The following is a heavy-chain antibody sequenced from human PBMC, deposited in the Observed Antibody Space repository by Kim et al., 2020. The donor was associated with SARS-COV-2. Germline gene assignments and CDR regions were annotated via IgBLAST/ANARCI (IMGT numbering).Heavy chain of an antibody. J-gene: IGHJ6*02. CDR3: ARETRDVLLWFGGCRDV. D-gene: IGHD3-10*01. CDR2: IYYSGST. V-gene: IGHV4-30-4*01. Sequence: SETLSLTCTVSGGSISSGDYYWSWLRQPPGKGLEWIGYIYYSGSTYYNPSLKSRVTISVDTSKNQFSLKLSSVTAADTAVYYCARETRDVLLWFGGCRDVWGQGTTVTVSS. CDR1: GGSISSGDYY.